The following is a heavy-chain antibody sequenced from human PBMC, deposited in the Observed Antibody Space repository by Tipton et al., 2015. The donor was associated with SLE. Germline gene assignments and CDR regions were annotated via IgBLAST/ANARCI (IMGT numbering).Heavy chain of an antibody. V-gene: IGHV4-39*07. CDR3: ARESWRGAQIGLDV. Sequence: TLSLTCTVSGGSISNSIYYWGWIRQPPGRGLEWIGSLFYTGSTYYNSSLESRVTISVDTSKNQFSLKLSSVTAADTAVYYCARESWRGAQIGLDVWGKGTTVPISS. CDR2: LFYTGST. CDR1: GGSISNSIYY. D-gene: IGHD2-21*01. J-gene: IGHJ6*04.